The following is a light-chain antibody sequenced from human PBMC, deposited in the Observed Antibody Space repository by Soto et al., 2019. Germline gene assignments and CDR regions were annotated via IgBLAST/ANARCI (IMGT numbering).Light chain of an antibody. J-gene: IGKJ2*01. CDR3: QQYNDWPPNT. Sequence: EIVMTQSPATLSVSPGESATLSCRASQNINRNLAWYQQKPGQAPGLLIHHASTRASGIPARFSGSGSGTDFTLTISSLQSEDFAVYYCQQYNDWPPNTFGQGTKLESK. V-gene: IGKV3-15*01. CDR1: QNINRN. CDR2: HAS.